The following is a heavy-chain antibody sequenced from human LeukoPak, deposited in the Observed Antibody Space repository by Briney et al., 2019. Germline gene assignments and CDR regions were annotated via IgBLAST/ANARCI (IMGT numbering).Heavy chain of an antibody. J-gene: IGHJ6*02. CDR1: GFTFDDYG. CDR3: ARDRYYASGSPTRHYYGMDV. Sequence: AGGSLRLSCAASGFTFDDYGMSWVRQAPGKGLEWVSAISGSGGSTYYADSVKGRFTISRDNSKNTLFLQMNSLRAEDTAVYYCARDRYYASGSPTRHYYGMDVWGQGTTVTVSS. D-gene: IGHD3-10*01. CDR2: ISGSGGST. V-gene: IGHV3-23*01.